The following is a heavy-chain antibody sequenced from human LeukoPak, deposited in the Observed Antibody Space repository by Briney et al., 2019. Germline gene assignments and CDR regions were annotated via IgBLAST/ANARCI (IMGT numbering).Heavy chain of an antibody. CDR1: GFTFDDYA. J-gene: IGHJ4*02. Sequence: QPGRSLRLSCAASGFTFDDYAMHWVRQAPGKGLEWVSGISWNSGSIGYADSVKGRFTISRDNAKNSLYLQMNSLRAEDMALYYCAKDIHSSSSGGFDYWGQGTLVTVSS. CDR3: AKDIHSSSSGGFDY. V-gene: IGHV3-9*03. D-gene: IGHD6-6*01. CDR2: ISWNSGSI.